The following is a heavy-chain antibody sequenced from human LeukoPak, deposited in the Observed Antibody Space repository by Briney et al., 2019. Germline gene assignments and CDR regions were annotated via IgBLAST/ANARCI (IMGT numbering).Heavy chain of an antibody. Sequence: GGSLRLSCAASGFTFSNAWMSWFRQAPGKGLEWVGRIKSKTDGGTTDYAAPVKGRFTISRDDSKNTLYLQMNSLKTEDTAVYYCTTDPYQLLFGFSGYWGQGTLVTVSS. J-gene: IGHJ4*02. D-gene: IGHD2-2*01. CDR3: TTDPYQLLFGFSGY. CDR1: GFTFSNAW. V-gene: IGHV3-15*01. CDR2: IKSKTDGGTT.